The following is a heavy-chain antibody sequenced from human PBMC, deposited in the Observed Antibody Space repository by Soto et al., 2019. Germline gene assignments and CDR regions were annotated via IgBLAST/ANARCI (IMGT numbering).Heavy chain of an antibody. CDR2: IWYDGSNK. CDR1: GFTFSSYG. D-gene: IGHD6-6*01. CDR3: AREYSSSSLDY. J-gene: IGHJ4*02. V-gene: IGHV3-33*01. Sequence: SLRLSCAASGFTFSSYGMHWVRQAPGKGLEWVAVIWYDGSNKYYADSVKGRFTISRDNSKNTLYLQMNSLRAEDTAVYYCAREYSSSSLDYWGQGTLVTVSS.